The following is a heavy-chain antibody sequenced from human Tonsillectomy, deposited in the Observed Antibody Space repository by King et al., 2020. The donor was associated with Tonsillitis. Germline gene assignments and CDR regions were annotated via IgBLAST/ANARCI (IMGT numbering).Heavy chain of an antibody. D-gene: IGHD3-3*01. CDR2: IYYSGST. CDR1: GGSISSSSYY. V-gene: IGHV4-39*01. Sequence: QLQESGPGLVKPSETLSLTCTVSGGSISSSSYYWGWIRQPPGKGLEWIGSIYYSGSTYYNPSLKSRVTISVDTSTNQFSLKLSSMTAADTAVYYCATQPKTDTICGVDHFDYWGQGTLVTVSS. CDR3: ATQPKTDTICGVDHFDY. J-gene: IGHJ4*02.